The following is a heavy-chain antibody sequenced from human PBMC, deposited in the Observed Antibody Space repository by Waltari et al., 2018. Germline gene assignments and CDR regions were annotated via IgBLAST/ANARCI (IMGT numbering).Heavy chain of an antibody. CDR2: INHSGST. CDR1: GGSFSGYY. D-gene: IGHD3-3*01. J-gene: IGHJ6*03. V-gene: IGHV4-34*01. CDR3: ARASNYDFWSGYYTKTLYYYYYMDV. Sequence: QVQLQQWGAGLLKPSETLSLTCAVYGGSFSGYYWSWIRQPPGKGLEWIGEINHSGSTNYNPSLKGRVTISVEPSKNQFSLKLSSVTAADTAVYYCARASNYDFWSGYYTKTLYYYYYMDVWGKGTTVTVSS.